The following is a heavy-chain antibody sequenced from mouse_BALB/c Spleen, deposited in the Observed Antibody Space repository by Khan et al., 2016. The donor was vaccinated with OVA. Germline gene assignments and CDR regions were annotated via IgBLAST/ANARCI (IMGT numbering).Heavy chain of an antibody. V-gene: IGHV5-9-3*01. J-gene: IGHJ2*01. CDR2: VSSGGSFT. CDR1: GFTFNNYA. D-gene: IGHD2-3*01. CDR3: IRQGGIYDDPFDY. Sequence: EVELVESGGGLVKPGGSLKLSCAASGFTFNNYAMSWVRQTPQKRLEWVATVSSGGSFTSYPDGIKGRYTILSDDAKTTLCLQRSRLRSEDTAMYYCIRQGGIYDDPFDYWGQGTTLTVSS.